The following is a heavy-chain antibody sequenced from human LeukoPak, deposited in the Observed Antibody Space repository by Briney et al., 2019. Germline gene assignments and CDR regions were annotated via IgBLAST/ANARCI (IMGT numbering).Heavy chain of an antibody. CDR2: ISAYNGNT. Sequence: GASVKVSCKASGYTFTSYGISWVRQAPGQGLEWMGWISAYNGNTNYAQKLQGRVTMTTDTSTSTAYMELRSLRSDDTAVYYCARARGRVTTSLWANWFDPWGQGTLVTVSS. CDR1: GYTFTSYG. D-gene: IGHD4-4*01. J-gene: IGHJ5*02. CDR3: ARARGRVTTSLWANWFDP. V-gene: IGHV1-18*01.